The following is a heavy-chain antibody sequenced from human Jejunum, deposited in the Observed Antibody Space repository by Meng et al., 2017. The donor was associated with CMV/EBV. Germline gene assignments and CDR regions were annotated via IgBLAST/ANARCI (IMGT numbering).Heavy chain of an antibody. D-gene: IGHD4-23*01. CDR3: ARHSGAGATPEY. CDR2: IYPGDSDT. Sequence: SGYSFSISWIAWARQMPGKGLEWMGIIYPGDSDTKYSPSFQDHVTMSVDKSISTAYLQWVSLKASDSATYYCARHSGAGATPEYWGPGTLGTVSS. CDR1: GYSFSISW. V-gene: IGHV5-51*01. J-gene: IGHJ4*02.